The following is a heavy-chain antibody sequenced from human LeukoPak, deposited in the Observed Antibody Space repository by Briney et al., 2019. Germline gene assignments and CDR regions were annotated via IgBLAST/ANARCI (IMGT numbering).Heavy chain of an antibody. Sequence: GGSLRLSCAASGFTFSSYAMHWVRQAPGKGLEWVAVISYDGSNKYYADSVKGRFTISRDNSKNTLYLQMNSLRAEDTAVYYCARDSSPFYGSGSFDYWGQGTLVTVSS. V-gene: IGHV3-30-3*01. J-gene: IGHJ4*02. D-gene: IGHD3-10*01. CDR2: ISYDGSNK. CDR3: ARDSSPFYGSGSFDY. CDR1: GFTFSSYA.